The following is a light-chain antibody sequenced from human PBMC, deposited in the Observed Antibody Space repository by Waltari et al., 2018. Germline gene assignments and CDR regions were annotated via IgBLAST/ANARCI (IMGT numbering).Light chain of an antibody. CDR2: GAS. Sequence: EIVLTQSPDTLSLSPGERATLSCRASQSVSSNYVAWYQQKPGKAPSLLIFGASTRATGIPDRFGGSGSGTDFTLTISRLEPEDFAVYYCQQYGSSPWTFGQGTKVEFK. CDR3: QQYGSSPWT. J-gene: IGKJ1*01. CDR1: QSVSSNY. V-gene: IGKV3-20*01.